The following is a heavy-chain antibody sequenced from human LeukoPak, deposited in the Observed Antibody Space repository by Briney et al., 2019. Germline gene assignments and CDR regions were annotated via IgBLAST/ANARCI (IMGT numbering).Heavy chain of an antibody. CDR3: ARLLVYNSGGEAFDY. Sequence: GGSLRLSCAAAGFTFSNFWMSWVRQAPGKGLEWVANIKQDGSEKYYVDSVKGRFTISRDNAKNSLYMQMNSLRAEDTAVYYCARLLVYNSGGEAFDYWGPGTLVTVSS. D-gene: IGHD3-10*01. CDR2: IKQDGSEK. J-gene: IGHJ4*02. CDR1: GFTFSNFW. V-gene: IGHV3-7*01.